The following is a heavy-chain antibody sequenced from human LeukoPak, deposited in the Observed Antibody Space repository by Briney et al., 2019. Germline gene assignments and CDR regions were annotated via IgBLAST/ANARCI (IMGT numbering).Heavy chain of an antibody. V-gene: IGHV3-69-1*01. CDR2: ISSSSYI. CDR1: GFTVSSNY. D-gene: IGHD2/OR15-2a*01. CDR3: ARVLTTFNHDAFDI. Sequence: GGSLRLSCAASGFTVSSNYMSWVRQAPGKGLEWVSSISSSSYIYYADSVKGRFTISRDNAKNSLYLQKNSLRAEDTAVYYCARVLTTFNHDAFDIWGQGTMVTVSS. J-gene: IGHJ3*02.